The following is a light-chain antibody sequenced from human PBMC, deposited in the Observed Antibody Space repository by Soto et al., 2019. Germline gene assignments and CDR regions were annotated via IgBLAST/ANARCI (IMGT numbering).Light chain of an antibody. Sequence: DIQMTQSPSTLSASVGDTVTITCRASQSFCNWFAWYQQKQGTAPKFLIYKASTLESGVPSRFSGSGAGTEFTITSSSLKADDFATYYCQQYNSYSWTFGQGTKVEIK. CDR2: KAS. CDR3: QQYNSYSWT. CDR1: QSFCNW. J-gene: IGKJ1*01. V-gene: IGKV1-5*03.